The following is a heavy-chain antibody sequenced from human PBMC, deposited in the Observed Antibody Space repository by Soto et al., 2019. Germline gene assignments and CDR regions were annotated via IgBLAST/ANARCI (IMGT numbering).Heavy chain of an antibody. D-gene: IGHD3-22*01. CDR1: GGSISSSSYY. CDR2: IYYSGST. V-gene: IGHV4-39*01. CDR3: ARTTDQLTYYYDSYAFDI. J-gene: IGHJ3*02. Sequence: QLQLQESGPGLVKPSETLSLTCTVSGGSISSSSYYWGWIRQPPGKGLEWIGSIYYSGSTYYNPSLKSRVTISVDTPKNQFSLKLSSVTAADTAVYYCARTTDQLTYYYDSYAFDIWGQGTMVTVSS.